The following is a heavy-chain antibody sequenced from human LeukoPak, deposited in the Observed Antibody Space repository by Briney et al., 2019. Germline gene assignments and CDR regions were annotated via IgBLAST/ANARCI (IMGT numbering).Heavy chain of an antibody. V-gene: IGHV4-4*02. CDR1: GGSISSSNW. D-gene: IGHD2-2*01. J-gene: IGHJ2*01. Sequence: PSETLSLTCAVSGGSISSSNWWSWVRQPPGKGLEWIGEIYHSGSTNYNPSLKSRVTISVDKSKNQFSLKLSSVTAADTAVYYCASRVYCSSTSCYALYWYFDLWGRGTLVTVSS. CDR2: IYHSGST. CDR3: ASRVYCSSTSCYALYWYFDL.